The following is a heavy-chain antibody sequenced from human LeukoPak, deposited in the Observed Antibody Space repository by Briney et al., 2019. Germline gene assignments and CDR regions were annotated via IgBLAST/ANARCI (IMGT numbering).Heavy chain of an antibody. J-gene: IGHJ4*02. D-gene: IGHD2-21*01. V-gene: IGHV3-49*04. CDR3: TRDGEGA. CDR2: IRSKAYGGTT. CDR1: GLTFGDYS. Sequence: GGSLRLSCTASGLTFGDYSMSWVRQAPGKGLEWVGFIRSKAYGGTTEYAASVKGRFTISRDDSKTIAYLQMNSLKTEDTAVYYCTRDGEGAWGQGTLVTVSS.